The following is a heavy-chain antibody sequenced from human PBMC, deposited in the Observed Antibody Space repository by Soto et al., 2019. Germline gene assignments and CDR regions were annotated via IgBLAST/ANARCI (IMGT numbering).Heavy chain of an antibody. J-gene: IGHJ4*02. D-gene: IGHD4-17*01. V-gene: IGHV4-59*01. CDR3: ARAYGYYFDY. CDR1: GGSISSYY. CDR2: IYYSGSN. Sequence: QVQLQESGPGLVKPSETLSLTCTVSGGSISSYYWSWIGQPPGKGLEWIGYIYYSGSNNYNPSLTHPVTISVDTSKIQFALKLSSVTAADTAVYYCARAYGYYFDYWGQGTLVTVSS.